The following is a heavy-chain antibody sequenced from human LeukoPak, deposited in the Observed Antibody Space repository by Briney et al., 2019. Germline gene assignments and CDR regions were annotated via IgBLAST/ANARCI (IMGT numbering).Heavy chain of an antibody. CDR3: ARGLWFGELWYFDY. CDR1: GYTFTSYD. D-gene: IGHD3-10*01. CDR2: MNPNSGNT. V-gene: IGHV1-8*03. Sequence: ASVKVSCXASGYTFTSYDINWVRQATGQGLKWMGWMNPNSGNTGYAQKFQGRVTITRNTSISTAYMELSSLRSEDTAVYYCARGLWFGELWYFDYWGQGTLVTVSS. J-gene: IGHJ4*02.